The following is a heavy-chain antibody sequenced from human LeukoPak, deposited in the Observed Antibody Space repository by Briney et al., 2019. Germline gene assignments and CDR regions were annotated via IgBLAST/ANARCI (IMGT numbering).Heavy chain of an antibody. Sequence: ASVKVSCKASGYTFTGYYMHWVRRAPGQGLEWMGGIIPIFGTANYAQKFQGRVTITADESTSTAYMELSSLRSEDTAVYYCARDRRYGESSGYYDGLDYWGQGTLVTVPT. J-gene: IGHJ4*02. V-gene: IGHV1-69*13. CDR3: ARDRRYGESSGYYDGLDY. D-gene: IGHD3-22*01. CDR1: GYTFTGYY. CDR2: IIPIFGTA.